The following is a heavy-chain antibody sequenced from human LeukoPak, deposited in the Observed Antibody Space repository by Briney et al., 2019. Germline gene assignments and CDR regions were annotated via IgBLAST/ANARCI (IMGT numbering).Heavy chain of an antibody. CDR1: GFTFSSYE. V-gene: IGHV3-48*03. CDR3: ARREWGRGYSYGSDDAFEI. D-gene: IGHD5-18*01. J-gene: IGHJ3*02. CDR2: ISSSGSTI. Sequence: GGSLRLSCAASGFTFSSYEMNWVRQAPGKGLEWVSYISSSGSTIYYADSVKGRFTISRDNAKNSLYLQMNSLRAEDTAVYYCARREWGRGYSYGSDDAFEIWGQGTMVTVSS.